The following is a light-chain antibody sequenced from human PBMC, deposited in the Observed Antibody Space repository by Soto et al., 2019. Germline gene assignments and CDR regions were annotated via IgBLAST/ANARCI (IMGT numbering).Light chain of an antibody. CDR2: GAS. Sequence: EIVMTQSPATLSMSPGERATLSCRVSQSISINLAWYQQKPGQAPRLLIYGASARATDVPARFSGSGSGTEFTLTISSLQSEDFAVYYCQHYNDWLITFGQGTRLEIK. CDR1: QSISIN. J-gene: IGKJ5*01. CDR3: QHYNDWLIT. V-gene: IGKV3-15*01.